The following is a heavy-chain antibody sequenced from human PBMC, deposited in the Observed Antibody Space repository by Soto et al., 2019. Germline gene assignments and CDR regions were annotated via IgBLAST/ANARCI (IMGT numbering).Heavy chain of an antibody. V-gene: IGHV2-5*01. CDR3: AHRLDPEGSSSWYPGGNDAFDI. D-gene: IGHD6-13*01. CDR2: IYWNDDK. Sequence: SGPTLVNPTQTLTLTCTFSGFSLSTSGVGVGWIRQPAGKALEWLALIYWNDDKRYSPSLKSRLTITKDTSKNQVVLTMTNMDPVDTATYYCAHRLDPEGSSSWYPGGNDAFDIWGQGTMVTVSS. CDR1: GFSLSTSGVG. J-gene: IGHJ3*02.